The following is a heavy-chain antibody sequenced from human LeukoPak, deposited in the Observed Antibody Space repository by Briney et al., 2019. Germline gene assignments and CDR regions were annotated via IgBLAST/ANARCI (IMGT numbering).Heavy chain of an antibody. V-gene: IGHV4-61*02. CDR2: IYTSGST. D-gene: IGHD2-2*01. J-gene: IGHJ4*02. CDR1: GGSISSGSYC. CDR3: ARVNPVYCSSTSCYTFDY. Sequence: SETLSLTCTVSGGSISSGSYCWSWIRQPAGKGLEWIGRIYTSGSTNYNPSLKSRVTISVDTSKNQFSLKLSSVTAADTAMYYCARVNPVYCSSTSCYTFDYWGQGTLVTVSS.